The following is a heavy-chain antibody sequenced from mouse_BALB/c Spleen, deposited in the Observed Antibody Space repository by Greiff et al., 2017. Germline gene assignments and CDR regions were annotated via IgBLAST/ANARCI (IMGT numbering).Heavy chain of an antibody. J-gene: IGHJ2*01. Sequence: QVTLKESGPGILQPSQTLSLTCSFSGFSLSTSGMGVSWIRQPSGKGLEWLAHIYWDDDKRYNPSLKSRLTISKDTSRNQVFLKITSVDTADTATYYCARSITTVVADFDYWGQGTTLTVSS. CDR1: GFSLSTSGMG. CDR3: ARSITTVVADFDY. V-gene: IGHV8-12*01. D-gene: IGHD1-1*01. CDR2: IYWDDDK.